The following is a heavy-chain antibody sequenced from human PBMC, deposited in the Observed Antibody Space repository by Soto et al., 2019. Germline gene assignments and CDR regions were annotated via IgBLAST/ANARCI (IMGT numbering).Heavy chain of an antibody. CDR2: ITDSGGDA. V-gene: IGHV3-23*01. J-gene: IGHJ5*02. Sequence: GGSLRLSCVASGITFGSRAMTWVRQAPGEGLEWVSSITDSGGDAKYADSVRGRFTISRDNSKNTLYLQMNSLRAEDTAVYYCAKDSDTGYSSGWPNWFDPWGQGTLVTVSS. CDR3: AKDSDTGYSSGWPNWFDP. CDR1: GITFGSRA. D-gene: IGHD6-19*01.